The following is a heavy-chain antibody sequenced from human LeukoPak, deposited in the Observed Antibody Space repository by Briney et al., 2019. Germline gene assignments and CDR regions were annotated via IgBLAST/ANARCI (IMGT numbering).Heavy chain of an antibody. D-gene: IGHD6-13*01. J-gene: IGHJ4*02. Sequence: GGSLRLSCAASGFTVSSKYMSWVRQAPGKGLEWVSVIYSGGSTYYADSVKGRFTISRDNSKNALYLQMNSLRAEDTAVYYCAKGGYPYIAAAGQTDYWGQGTLVTVSS. CDR1: GFTVSSKY. CDR3: AKGGYPYIAAAGQTDY. V-gene: IGHV3-53*01. CDR2: IYSGGST.